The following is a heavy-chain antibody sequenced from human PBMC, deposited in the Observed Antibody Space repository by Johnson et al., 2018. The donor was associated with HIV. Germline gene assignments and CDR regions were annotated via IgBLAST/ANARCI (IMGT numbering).Heavy chain of an antibody. CDR3: AAYYDFWSGSYTSGFDI. J-gene: IGHJ3*02. Sequence: QVQLVESGEGVVQPGRSLRLSCAASGFTFSSYAMHWVRQAPGKGLEWVAVISYDGSNQYYADSVKGRFTISRDNSKNTVFLQMNSLRPEDTAMYYCAAYYDFWSGSYTSGFDIWGQGTMVTVSS. CDR1: GFTFSSYA. V-gene: IGHV3-30*04. CDR2: ISYDGSNQ. D-gene: IGHD3-3*01.